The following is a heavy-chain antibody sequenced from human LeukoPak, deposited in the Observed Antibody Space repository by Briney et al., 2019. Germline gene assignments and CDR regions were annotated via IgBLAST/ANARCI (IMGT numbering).Heavy chain of an antibody. V-gene: IGHV1-46*01. CDR2: INPSGGST. CDR1: GYTFTSYY. Sequence: ASVKVSCKASGYTFTSYYMHWVRQAPGQGLEWMGIINPSGGSTSYAQKFQDRVTMTRDMSTSTVYMELSSLRSEDTAVYYCARDALEGGDYYNWFDPWGQGTLVTVSS. J-gene: IGHJ5*02. D-gene: IGHD2-21*02. CDR3: ARDALEGGDYYNWFDP.